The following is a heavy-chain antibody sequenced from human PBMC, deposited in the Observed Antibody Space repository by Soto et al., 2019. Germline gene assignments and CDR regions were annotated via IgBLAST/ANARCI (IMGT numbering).Heavy chain of an antibody. CDR3: STDRQTTVTPRPFYY. CDR2: FDPEDGET. J-gene: IGHJ4*02. CDR1: GYTLTELS. Sequence: GASVKVSWKVSGYTLTELSMHWVRQAPGKGLERKGGFDPEDGETIYAQKFQGRVTMTEDTSTDTAYMELSSLRSEDTAVYYCSTDRQTTVTPRPFYYWGQGTLVTVSS. D-gene: IGHD4-17*01. V-gene: IGHV1-24*01.